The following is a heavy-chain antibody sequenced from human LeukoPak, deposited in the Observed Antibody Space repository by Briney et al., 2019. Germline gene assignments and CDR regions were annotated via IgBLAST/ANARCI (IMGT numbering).Heavy chain of an antibody. CDR2: INSDASDT. CDR1: GFTFRSSW. J-gene: IGHJ4*02. CDR3: ARICSSTDCLIPD. Sequence: PGGSLRLSCAASGFTFRSSWMHWVRQAPGKGLVWISRINSDASDTNYADFVKGRFTISRDNAKNTVYLQINSLRDEDTAVYYCARICSSTDCLIPDWGQGTLVTVSS. V-gene: IGHV3-74*01. D-gene: IGHD2-2*01.